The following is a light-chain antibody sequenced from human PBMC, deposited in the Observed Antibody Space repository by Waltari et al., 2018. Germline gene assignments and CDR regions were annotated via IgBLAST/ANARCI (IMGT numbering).Light chain of an antibody. CDR3: QQRSNWPPFT. CDR2: DAS. V-gene: IGKV3-11*01. Sequence: VLTQSLATLSLSPGESSTLSCSASQSVSTYLAWYQQRPGQAPRLLIYDASNRAAGIPARFSGSVSGTDFTLTISSLEPEDFAVYYCQQRSNWPPFTFGGGTKVEIK. J-gene: IGKJ4*01. CDR1: QSVSTY.